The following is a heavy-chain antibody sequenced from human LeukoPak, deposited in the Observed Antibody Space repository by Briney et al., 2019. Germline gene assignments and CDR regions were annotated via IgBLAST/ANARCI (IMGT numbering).Heavy chain of an antibody. CDR1: GYSISSGYY. CDR3: ARGASSRFEH. CDR2: IYYSGST. V-gene: IGHV4-38-2*02. Sequence: SETLSLTCSVSGYSISSGYYWVWIRQPPGKGLEWIGSIYYSGSTYYNPSLKSRVTISEDTSKNQFSLKLSSVTAADTAVYYCARGASSRFEHWGQGTLVTVSS. D-gene: IGHD6-13*01. J-gene: IGHJ4*02.